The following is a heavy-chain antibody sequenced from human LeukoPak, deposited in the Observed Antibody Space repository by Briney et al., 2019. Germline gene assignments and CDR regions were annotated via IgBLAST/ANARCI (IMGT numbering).Heavy chain of an antibody. D-gene: IGHD2-15*01. V-gene: IGHV3-9*01. CDR1: GFTFENYA. CDR2: VNRNGIST. Sequence: PGRSLRLSCVVSGFTFENYAMHWVRQAPGKGLEWVSGVNRNGISTGYADSVKGRFTISRDNGKNSLYLQMNGLKTEDTALYYCVRQSSRPFYYFYYMDVWGTGTTVTVSS. J-gene: IGHJ6*03. CDR3: VRQSSRPFYYFYYMDV.